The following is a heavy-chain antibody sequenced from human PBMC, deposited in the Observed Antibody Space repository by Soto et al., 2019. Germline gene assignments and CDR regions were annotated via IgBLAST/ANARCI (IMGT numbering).Heavy chain of an antibody. CDR2: IYYSGGT. Sequence: QAQLQESGPGLVKPSETLSLTCSVSGDSSSSDYWSWIRQPPGKGLEWIGYIYYSGGTSYNPSLKSRVTISIARSKRQVSPKLTSVSAADPAVYHCAGHRKTAMVFESWGQGTLVAVSS. J-gene: IGHJ4*02. V-gene: IGHV4-59*08. CDR3: AGHRKTAMVFES. CDR1: GDSSSSDY. D-gene: IGHD5-18*01.